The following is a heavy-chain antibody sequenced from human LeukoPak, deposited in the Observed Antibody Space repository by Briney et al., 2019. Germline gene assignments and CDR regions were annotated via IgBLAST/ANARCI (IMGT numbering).Heavy chain of an antibody. CDR1: GGSISSGGYY. Sequence: SETLSLTCAVSGGSISSGGYYWSWIRQPPGKGLEWIGEINHSGSTNYNPSLESRVTISVDTSKNQFSLKLSSVTAADTAVYYCARGPSNIVVVTAISYWGQGTLVTVSS. D-gene: IGHD2-21*02. CDR2: INHSGST. CDR3: ARGPSNIVVVTAISY. V-gene: IGHV4-34*01. J-gene: IGHJ4*02.